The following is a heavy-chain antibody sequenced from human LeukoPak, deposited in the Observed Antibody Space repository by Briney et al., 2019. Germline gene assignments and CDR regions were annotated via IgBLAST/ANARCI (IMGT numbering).Heavy chain of an antibody. CDR1: GFTFSDYY. Sequence: GGYLRLSCAASGFTFSDYYMSWIRQAPGKGLEWVSYISSSGSTIYYADSVKGRFTISRDNAKNSLYLQMNSLRAEDTAVYYCATGAVAGTCFDYWGQGTLVTVSS. J-gene: IGHJ4*02. CDR2: ISSSGSTI. V-gene: IGHV3-11*01. CDR3: ATGAVAGTCFDY. D-gene: IGHD6-19*01.